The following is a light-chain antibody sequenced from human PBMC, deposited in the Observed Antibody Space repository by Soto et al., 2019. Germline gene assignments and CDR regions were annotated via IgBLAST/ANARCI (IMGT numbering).Light chain of an antibody. CDR1: SNDIGRYNH. Sequence: QSVLTQPASVSGSPGQSITISCTGTSNDIGRYNHVSWYQHHPGKAPKLIISEVSNRPSGVSNRFSGSKSGYTASLTISGLQAEDEADYYCNSHTSAGFRVFGTGTKVTVL. CDR2: EVS. CDR3: NSHTSAGFRV. J-gene: IGLJ1*01. V-gene: IGLV2-14*01.